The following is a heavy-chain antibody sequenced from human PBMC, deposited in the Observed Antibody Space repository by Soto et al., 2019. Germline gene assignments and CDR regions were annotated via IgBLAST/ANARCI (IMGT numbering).Heavy chain of an antibody. CDR3: ARDRGYSSGRYSFDI. Sequence: SQTLSLTCAISGDSVSRNSAGWNLIRQSPSRGLEWLGRTYYRSKWYNDYAVSVKSRITINPDTSKNQFSLQLNSVTSEDTVVYYCARDRGYSSGRYSFDIWGQGTLVTVSS. CDR1: GDSVSRNSAG. CDR2: TYYRSKWYN. V-gene: IGHV6-1*01. D-gene: IGHD6-19*01. J-gene: IGHJ4*01.